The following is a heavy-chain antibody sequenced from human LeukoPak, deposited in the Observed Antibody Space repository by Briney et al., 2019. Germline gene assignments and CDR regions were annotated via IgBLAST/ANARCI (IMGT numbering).Heavy chain of an antibody. CDR1: GGSISSYY. V-gene: IGHV4-59*01. D-gene: IGHD2-2*02. CDR2: INHSGST. Sequence: PSETLSLTCTVSGGSISSYYWSWIRQPPGKGLEWIGEINHSGSTNYNPSLKSRVTISVDTSKNQFSLKLSSVTAADTAVYYCAREGEGDCSSTSCYTRWFDPWGQGTLVTVSS. CDR3: AREGEGDCSSTSCYTRWFDP. J-gene: IGHJ5*02.